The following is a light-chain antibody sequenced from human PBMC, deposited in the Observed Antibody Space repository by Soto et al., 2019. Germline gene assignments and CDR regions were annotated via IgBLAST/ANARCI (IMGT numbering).Light chain of an antibody. CDR2: DAY. V-gene: IGKV3-11*01. Sequence: EIVLTQSPATLSLSPGERATLSCRASQSVSSNLAWYQQKHGQAPRLLIYDAYYRATGIPARFSGSGSGTNFTLTINSLEPEDLGVYYCQHRREWPPGATFGGGTKV. CDR1: QSVSSN. CDR3: QHRREWPPGAT. J-gene: IGKJ4*01.